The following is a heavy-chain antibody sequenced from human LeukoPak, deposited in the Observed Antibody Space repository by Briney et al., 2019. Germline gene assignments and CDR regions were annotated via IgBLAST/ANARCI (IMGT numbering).Heavy chain of an antibody. CDR1: GGTFSSYA. D-gene: IGHD5-24*01. CDR3: ASGLEMATIELDY. Sequence: SVKVSCKASGGTFSSYAISWVRQAPGQGLEWMGGIIPIFGTANYAQKFQGRVTITTDESTSTAYMELSSLRSEDTAVYYCASGLEMATIELDYWGQGTLVTVSS. V-gene: IGHV1-69*05. CDR2: IIPIFGTA. J-gene: IGHJ4*02.